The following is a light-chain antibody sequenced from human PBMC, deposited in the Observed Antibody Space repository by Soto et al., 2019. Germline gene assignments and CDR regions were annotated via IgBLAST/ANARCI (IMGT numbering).Light chain of an antibody. CDR3: QQHINWPPTIT. J-gene: IGKJ5*01. CDR2: EVS. CDR1: QTVSSS. Sequence: EIVLTQSPATLSLSPGERATLSCRASQTVSSSLAWYQQKPGQAPRLLIYEVSNRATGIPARFSGSGSGADFTLTLSSLEPGDFALYYCQQHINWPPTITFGQGTRLDIK. V-gene: IGKV3-11*01.